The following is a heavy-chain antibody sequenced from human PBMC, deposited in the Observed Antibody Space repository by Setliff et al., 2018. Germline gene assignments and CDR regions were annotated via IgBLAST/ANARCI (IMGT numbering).Heavy chain of an antibody. Sequence: GSLKISCKGSGYSFSNFWIGWVRQMPGKGLEWMGIIYPGDSHTRYSPSFQGQVTMSADKSINTAFLQWNNLKASDTAVYYCARRGERFFNWFDPWGQGTLVTVSS. V-gene: IGHV5-51*01. CDR1: GYSFSNFW. CDR3: ARRGERFFNWFDP. J-gene: IGHJ5*02. D-gene: IGHD2-21*01. CDR2: IYPGDSHT.